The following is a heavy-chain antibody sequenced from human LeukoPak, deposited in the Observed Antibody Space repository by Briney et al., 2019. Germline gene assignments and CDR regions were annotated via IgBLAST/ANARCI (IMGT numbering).Heavy chain of an antibody. CDR3: AKDLSFGTDWPYFDY. CDR2: INQDGSEK. CDR1: GFTFTTYW. Sequence: GGSLRLSCAASGFTFTTYWMGWVRQAPGKGLEWVANINQDGSEKYYVDSVKGRFTISRDNSKNTLYLQMNSLRPDDTAMYYCAKDLSFGTDWPYFDYRGQGTLVTVSS. D-gene: IGHD3/OR15-3a*01. J-gene: IGHJ4*02. V-gene: IGHV3-7*01.